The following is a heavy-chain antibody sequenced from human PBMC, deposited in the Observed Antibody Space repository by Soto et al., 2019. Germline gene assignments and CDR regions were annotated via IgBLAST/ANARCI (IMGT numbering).Heavy chain of an antibody. J-gene: IGHJ1*01. CDR3: ARPAQGGAEYFQH. CDR2: IYYSGST. CDR1: GGSISSSSYY. D-gene: IGHD2-15*01. Sequence: QLQLQESGPGLVKPSETLSLTCTVSGGSISSSSYYWGWIRQPPGKGLEWIGNIYYSGSTYYNPSLKSRVTISVDTSKNQFSLKLSSVTAADTAVYYCARPAQGGAEYFQHWGQGTLVTVSS. V-gene: IGHV4-39*01.